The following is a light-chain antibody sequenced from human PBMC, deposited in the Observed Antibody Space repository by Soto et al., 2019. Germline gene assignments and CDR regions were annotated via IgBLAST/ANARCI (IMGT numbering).Light chain of an antibody. CDR2: GNS. J-gene: IGLJ2*01. V-gene: IGLV1-40*01. CDR1: SSNIGAGYD. CDR3: HSYDSSLSGVL. Sequence: QSVLTQPPSVSGAPGQRVTISCTGSSSNIGAGYDVHWYQQLPGTAPKLLIYGNSNRPSGVPDRFSGSKSGTSASLAITGLQAEDEADYYCHSYDSSLSGVLFGGGPKLTVL.